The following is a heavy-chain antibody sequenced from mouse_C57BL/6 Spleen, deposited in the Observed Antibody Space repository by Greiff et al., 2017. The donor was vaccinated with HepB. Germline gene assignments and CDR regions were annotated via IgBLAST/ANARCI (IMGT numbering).Heavy chain of an antibody. J-gene: IGHJ1*03. D-gene: IGHD1-1*01. V-gene: IGHV1-62-2*01. CDR3: ARHEEWSHYGSSSWYFDV. Sequence: VQLQQSGAELVKPGASVKLSCKASGYTFTEYTIHWVKQRSGQGLEWIGWIYPGSGSIKYNEKFKDKATLTADKSSSTVYMELSRLTSEDSAVYFGARHEEWSHYGSSSWYFDVWGTGTTVTVSS. CDR2: IYPGSGSI. CDR1: GYTFTEYT.